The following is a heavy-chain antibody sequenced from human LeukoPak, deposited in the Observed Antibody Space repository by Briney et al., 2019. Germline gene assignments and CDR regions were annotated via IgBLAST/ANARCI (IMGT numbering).Heavy chain of an antibody. D-gene: IGHD3-16*02. Sequence: SETLSLTCTVSGYSMSSGYYWGWIRQPPGKGLEWIGSIYHSGSTYYNPSLKSRVTISVDTSKNQFSLKLSSVTAADTAVYYCPRDLAVLGELSLFLDYWGQGTLVTVSS. J-gene: IGHJ4*02. CDR3: PRDLAVLGELSLFLDY. V-gene: IGHV4-38-2*02. CDR1: GYSMSSGYY. CDR2: IYHSGST.